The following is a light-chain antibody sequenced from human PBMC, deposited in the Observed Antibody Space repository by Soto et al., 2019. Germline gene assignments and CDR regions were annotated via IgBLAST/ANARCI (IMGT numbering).Light chain of an antibody. CDR1: QSVGSF. Sequence: EIVLTQSPATLSLSPGERATLSCRASQSVGSFLAWYQQKPGQAPRLLIYDTYKRPTGVPARFTGSGSGADFTLTINSLEPEDFAVYYCQQRSDWPPLTFCQGTRLDIK. V-gene: IGKV3-11*01. CDR2: DTY. J-gene: IGKJ5*01. CDR3: QQRSDWPPLT.